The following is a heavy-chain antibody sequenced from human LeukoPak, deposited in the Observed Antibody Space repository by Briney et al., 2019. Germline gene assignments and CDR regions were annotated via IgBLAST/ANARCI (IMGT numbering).Heavy chain of an antibody. D-gene: IGHD1-26*01. CDR1: GFTFSSYA. CDR2: IKQDGSEK. CDR3: ARVGYSGSYYGRGDY. J-gene: IGHJ4*02. Sequence: GGSLRLSCAASGFTFSSYAMSWVRQAPGKGLEWVANIKQDGSEKYYVDSVKGRFTISRDNAKNSLYLQMNSLRAEDTAVYYCARVGYSGSYYGRGDYWGQGTLVTVSS. V-gene: IGHV3-7*01.